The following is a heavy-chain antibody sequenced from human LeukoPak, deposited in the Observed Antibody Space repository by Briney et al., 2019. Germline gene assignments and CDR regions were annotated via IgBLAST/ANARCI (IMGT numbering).Heavy chain of an antibody. CDR2: IYTSGST. J-gene: IGHJ4*02. CDR1: GGSISSGSYY. Sequence: PSETLSLTCTVSGGSISSGSYYWSWIRQPAGKGLGWIGRIYTSGSTNYNPSLKSRVTISVDTSKNQFSLKLSSVTAADTAVYYCARDRGGGSGSYSSDYWGQGTLVTVSS. V-gene: IGHV4-61*02. CDR3: ARDRGGGSGSYSSDY. D-gene: IGHD3-10*01.